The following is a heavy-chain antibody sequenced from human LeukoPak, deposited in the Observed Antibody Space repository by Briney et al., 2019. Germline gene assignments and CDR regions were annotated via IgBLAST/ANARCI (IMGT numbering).Heavy chain of an antibody. V-gene: IGHV1-69*13. CDR3: ARDRVDIVATNSWFDP. CDR1: GGTFSSYA. D-gene: IGHD5-12*01. CDR2: IIPIFGTA. Sequence: GASVKVSCKASGGTFSSYAISWVRQAPGQGLEWMGGIIPIFGTANYAQKFQGRVTITADESTSTAYMELSSLRSEDTAVYYCARDRVDIVATNSWFDPWGQGTLVTVSS. J-gene: IGHJ5*02.